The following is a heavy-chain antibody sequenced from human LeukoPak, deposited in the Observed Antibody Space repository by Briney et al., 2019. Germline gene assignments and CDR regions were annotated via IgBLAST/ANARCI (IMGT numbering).Heavy chain of an antibody. J-gene: IGHJ6*03. D-gene: IGHD3-3*01. CDR2: FDPEDGET. CDR3: ATYPRPGVVAHYYYYYMDV. Sequence: ASVKVSCKVSGYTLTELSMHWVRQAPGKGLEWMGGFDPEDGETIYAQKFQGRVTMTEDTSTDPAYMELSSLRSEDTAVYYCATYPRPGVVAHYYYYYMDVWGKGTTVTVSS. CDR1: GYTLTELS. V-gene: IGHV1-24*01.